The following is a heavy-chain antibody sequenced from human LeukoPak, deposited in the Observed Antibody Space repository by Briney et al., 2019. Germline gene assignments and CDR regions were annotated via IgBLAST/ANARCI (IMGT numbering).Heavy chain of an antibody. CDR2: ISGSGGST. D-gene: IGHD5-12*01. J-gene: IGHJ4*02. V-gene: IGHV3-23*01. CDR1: GFTFSSYA. Sequence: GGSLRLSCAASGFTFSSYAMSWVRQAPGKGLEWVSAISGSGGSTYYADSVKGRFTISRDNSKNTLYLQMISLRAEDTAVYYCAPMGIVAIIWDCWGQGTLLTVSS. CDR3: APMGIVAIIWDC.